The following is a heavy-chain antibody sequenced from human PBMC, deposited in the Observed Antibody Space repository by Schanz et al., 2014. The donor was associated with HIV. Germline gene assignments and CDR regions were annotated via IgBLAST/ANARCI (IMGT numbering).Heavy chain of an antibody. CDR1: GFSFDTFG. J-gene: IGHJ4*02. D-gene: IGHD3-22*01. V-gene: IGHV3-30*18. CDR2: ISYDGRNK. CDR3: AKPEYDSRGSSQSHFDY. Sequence: QVQLVESGGGVVQPGRSLRLSRAGSGFSFDTFGIHWVRQAPGKGLGWLAVISYDGRNKKFANSVKGRFTISRDNSKNTVYLQMTTLRIDDTAVYYCAKPEYDSRGSSQSHFDYWGQGTLVTVSS.